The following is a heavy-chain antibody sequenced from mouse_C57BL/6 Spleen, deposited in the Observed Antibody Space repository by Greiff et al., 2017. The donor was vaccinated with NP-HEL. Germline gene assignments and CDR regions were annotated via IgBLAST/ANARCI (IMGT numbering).Heavy chain of an antibody. J-gene: IGHJ4*01. CDR1: GYAFSSSW. V-gene: IGHV1-82*01. CDR3: ARGFTTVVEYAMDY. D-gene: IGHD1-1*01. CDR2: IYPGDGDT. Sequence: VQLVESGPELVKPGASVKISCKASGYAFSSSWMNWVKQRPGKGLEWTGRIYPGDGDTNYNGKFKGKATLTADKSSSTAYMQLSSLTSEDSAVYFCARGFTTVVEYAMDYWGQGTSVTVSS.